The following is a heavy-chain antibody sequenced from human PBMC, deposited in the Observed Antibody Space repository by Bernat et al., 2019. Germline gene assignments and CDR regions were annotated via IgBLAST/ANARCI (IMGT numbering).Heavy chain of an antibody. V-gene: IGHV4-59*01. Sequence: QVQLQESGPGLVKPSETLSLTCTVSGGSISSYYWSWIRQPPGKGLEWIGYIYYSGSTNYNPSLKSRVTISVDTSKNQFSLKLSSVTAADTAMYYCARLYYYYMDVWGKGTTVTVSS. CDR3: ARLYYYYMDV. J-gene: IGHJ6*03. CDR1: GGSISSYY. CDR2: IYYSGST.